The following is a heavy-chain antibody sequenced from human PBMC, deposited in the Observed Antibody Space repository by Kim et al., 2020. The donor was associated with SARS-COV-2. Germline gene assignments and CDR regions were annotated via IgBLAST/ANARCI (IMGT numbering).Heavy chain of an antibody. CDR2: INHSGST. J-gene: IGHJ5*02. CDR3: ARVRLLCSSTSCGWFDP. Sequence: SETLSLTCAVYGGSFSGYYWSWIRQPPGKGLEWIGEINHSGSTNYNPSLKSRVTISVDTSKNQFSLKLSSVTAADTAVYYCARVRLLCSSTSCGWFDPWGQGTLVTVSS. V-gene: IGHV4-34*01. CDR1: GGSFSGYY. D-gene: IGHD2-2*01.